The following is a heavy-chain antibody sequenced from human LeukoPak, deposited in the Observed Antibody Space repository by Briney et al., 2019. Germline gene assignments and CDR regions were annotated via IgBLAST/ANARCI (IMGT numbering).Heavy chain of an antibody. Sequence: GASVKVSCKSSGYTFTSYGISWVRQAPAQGLEWMGWISAYNGNTNYAQKLQGRVTMTTDTSTSTAYMELRSLRSDDTAVYYCARDLVLLWFGVLGYWGQGTLVTVSS. J-gene: IGHJ4*02. CDR2: ISAYNGNT. V-gene: IGHV1-18*01. CDR3: ARDLVLLWFGVLGY. CDR1: GYTFTSYG. D-gene: IGHD3-10*01.